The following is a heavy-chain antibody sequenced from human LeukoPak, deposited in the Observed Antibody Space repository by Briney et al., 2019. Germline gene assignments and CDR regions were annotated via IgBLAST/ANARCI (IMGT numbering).Heavy chain of an antibody. Sequence: GGSLRLSCAASGFTFSDYYMSWIRQAPGKGLEWVSYISSSGSTIYYADSVKGRFTISRDNAKNSLYLQMNSLRAEDTAVYYCASSSPSSVDAFDIWGQGTMVTVSS. CDR1: GFTFSDYY. CDR2: ISSSGSTI. D-gene: IGHD3-22*01. CDR3: ASSSPSSVDAFDI. V-gene: IGHV3-11*01. J-gene: IGHJ3*02.